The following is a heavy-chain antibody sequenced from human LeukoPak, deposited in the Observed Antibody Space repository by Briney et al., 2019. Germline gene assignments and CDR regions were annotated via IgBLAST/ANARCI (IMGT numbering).Heavy chain of an antibody. CDR1: GYTFTGYY. J-gene: IGHJ6*03. Sequence: ASVKVSCKASGYTFTGYYMHWVRQAPGQGLEWMGWINPNSGGTNYAQKFQGRVTMTRDTSISTAYMELSRLRSDDTAVYYCARGTLNFGGNPWGYYYYYMDVWGKGTTVTVSS. D-gene: IGHD4-23*01. V-gene: IGHV1-2*02. CDR2: INPNSGGT. CDR3: ARGTLNFGGNPWGYYYYYMDV.